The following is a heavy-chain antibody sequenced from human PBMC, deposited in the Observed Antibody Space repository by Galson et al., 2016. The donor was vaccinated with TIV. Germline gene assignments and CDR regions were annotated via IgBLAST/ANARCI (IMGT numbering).Heavy chain of an antibody. J-gene: IGHJ4*02. V-gene: IGHV3-30*04. Sequence: SLRLSCAASGFVFSPYALHWVRQAPGKGLEWVALISVDGTKKYYADSVTGRFTVSRDNSRNALYLQMSSLRPDDTAVYYCASETTFYGGGASGTVGFWGQGTLVAVSS. CDR1: GFVFSPYA. CDR2: ISVDGTKK. D-gene: IGHD2/OR15-2a*01. CDR3: ASETTFYGGGASGTVGF.